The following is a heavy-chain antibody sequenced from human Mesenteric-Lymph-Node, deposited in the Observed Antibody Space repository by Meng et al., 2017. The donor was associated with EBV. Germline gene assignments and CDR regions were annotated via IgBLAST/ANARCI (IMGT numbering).Heavy chain of an antibody. Sequence: QVPLLQSGAEVKKPGASVKISCKASGYTFTSYALHWVRQAPGQGLEWLGWIKGDDGKTEYSQNIQGRVTIARDTSARTAYMELSSLKSEGTAVYYCARASELLRCFDYWGQGTLVTVSS. D-gene: IGHD3-10*01. CDR1: GYTFTSYA. CDR3: ARASELLRCFDY. J-gene: IGHJ4*02. V-gene: IGHV1-3*01. CDR2: IKGDDGKT.